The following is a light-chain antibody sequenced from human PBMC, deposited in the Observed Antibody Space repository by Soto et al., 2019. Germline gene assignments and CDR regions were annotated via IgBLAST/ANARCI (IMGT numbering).Light chain of an antibody. CDR1: KLGDKY. CDR3: QAWDSSTGGV. J-gene: IGLJ2*01. Sequence: SYELTQPPSVSVSPGQTASITCSGDKLGDKYACWYQQMPGQSPVLVIYQDSKRPSGIPERFSGSNSGNTATLTISGTQAMDEADYYCQAWDSSTGGVFGGGTKLTVL. CDR2: QDS. V-gene: IGLV3-1*01.